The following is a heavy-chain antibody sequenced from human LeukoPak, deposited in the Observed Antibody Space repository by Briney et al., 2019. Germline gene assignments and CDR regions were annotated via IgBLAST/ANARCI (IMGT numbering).Heavy chain of an antibody. Sequence: PGGSLRLSCAASGFTFSNYAMSWVRQAPGKGLEWVSGIRGSGGSTDYADSVKGRFTISRDNFKNTLYLQVNSLRAEDTAVYYCAKDPHYDSSGYSFDPWGQGTLVTVSS. CDR3: AKDPHYDSSGYSFDP. D-gene: IGHD3-22*01. J-gene: IGHJ5*02. CDR1: GFTFSNYA. V-gene: IGHV3-23*01. CDR2: IRGSGGST.